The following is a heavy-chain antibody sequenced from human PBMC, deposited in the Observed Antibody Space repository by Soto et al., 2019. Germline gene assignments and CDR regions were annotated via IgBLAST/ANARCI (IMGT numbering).Heavy chain of an antibody. J-gene: IGHJ6*03. Sequence: PGGSLRLSCAASGFTVSSNYMSWVRQAPGKGLEWVPVIYSGGSTYYADSVKGRLTISRHNSKNTLYLQMNSLRAEDTAVYYCAREYRGYYYYYMDVWGKGTTVTVSS. CDR2: IYSGGST. CDR3: AREYRGYYYYYMDV. CDR1: GFTVSSNY. D-gene: IGHD2-2*02. V-gene: IGHV3-53*04.